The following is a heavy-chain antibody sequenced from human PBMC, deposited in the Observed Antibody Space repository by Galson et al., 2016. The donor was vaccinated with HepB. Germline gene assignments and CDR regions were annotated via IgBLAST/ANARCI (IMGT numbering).Heavy chain of an antibody. V-gene: IGHV4-59*08. Sequence: SETLSLTCTVFGGSIRSDYWGWIRQPPGKGLGWIGYVYNAGRTNYSPSLKPRVTISVDTSKNQFSLTLSSVTAADTAVYFCVRHGLTYMDTTDYDYWGQGTLVTVSS. CDR3: VRHGLTYMDTTDYDY. CDR2: VYNAGRT. CDR1: GGSIRSDY. D-gene: IGHD1-1*01. J-gene: IGHJ4*02.